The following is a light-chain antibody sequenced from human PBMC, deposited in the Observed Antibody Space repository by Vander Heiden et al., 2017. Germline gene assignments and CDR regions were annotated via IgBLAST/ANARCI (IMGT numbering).Light chain of an antibody. CDR1: QSVLYSSNNKNY. J-gene: IGKJ4*01. CDR3: QQDDSTRLT. V-gene: IGKV4-1*01. CDR2: WAS. Sequence: DIVMTQSPDSLAVSLGERATINCKSSQSVLYSSNNKNYLAWYQQKPGQPPKLLIYWASTRESGVPDRFSGSGSGTDFTLTISSLQAEDVVVYYCQQDDSTRLTFGGGTKVEIK.